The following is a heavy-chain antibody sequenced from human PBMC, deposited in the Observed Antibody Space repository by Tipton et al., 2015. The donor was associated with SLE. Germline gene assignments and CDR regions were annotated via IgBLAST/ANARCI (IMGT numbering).Heavy chain of an antibody. CDR1: GGSISSSSYY. Sequence: LACTVSGGSISSSSYYWGWIRQPPGKGLEWIGRIYYSGSSYYNPSLKSRVTISVDTSKNQFSLKLSSVTAADTAVYYCARDPNGGYGSFDYWGLGALVTVSS. CDR3: ARDPNGGYGSFDY. V-gene: IGHV4-39*07. CDR2: IYYSGSS. J-gene: IGHJ4*02. D-gene: IGHD7-27*01.